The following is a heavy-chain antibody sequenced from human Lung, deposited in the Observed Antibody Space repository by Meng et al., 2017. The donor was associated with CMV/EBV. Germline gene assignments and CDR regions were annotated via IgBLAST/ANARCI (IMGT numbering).Heavy chain of an antibody. Sequence: SETXSLTCTVSGHPITTYYWSWIRQPPGKGLEWIGYIYYSGSTNYHPSLRSRFSISVDTSKNQFSLELSSVTAADTAIYYCARDRAAIGYYYYVMDVWGHGTXVTVSS. D-gene: IGHD2-2*01. CDR1: GHPITTYY. V-gene: IGHV4-59*01. J-gene: IGHJ6*02. CDR2: IYYSGST. CDR3: ARDRAAIGYYYYVMDV.